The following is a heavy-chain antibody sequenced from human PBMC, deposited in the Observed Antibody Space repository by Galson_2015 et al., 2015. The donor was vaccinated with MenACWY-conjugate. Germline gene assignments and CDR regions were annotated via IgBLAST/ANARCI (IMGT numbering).Heavy chain of an antibody. J-gene: IGHJ1*01. V-gene: IGHV3-23*01. CDR1: GFTFNSFA. CDR3: AKTIRYSSSSPPEH. CDR2: ISGSGNSE. Sequence: SLRLSCAASGFTFNSFAMFWVRQGPGKGLEWVSGISGSGNSEYYAASVKGRFTISRDNSKNTLYLQMNSLRAEDTAVYYCAKTIRYSSSSPPEHWGQGTVVTVSS. D-gene: IGHD6-6*01.